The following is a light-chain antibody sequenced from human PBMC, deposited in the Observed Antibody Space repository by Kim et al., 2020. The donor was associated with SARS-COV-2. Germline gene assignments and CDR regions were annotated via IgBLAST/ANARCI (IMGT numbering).Light chain of an antibody. Sequence: DIQMTQSPSSLSASVGDKVTIACRASRNINSYLNWYQHKPGKAPKLLIYGASALQSGVPSRFSGGGFGTDFTLTITSLQPEDFAVYFCQQSFSPFITFGPGTKVDIK. V-gene: IGKV1-39*01. CDR2: GAS. J-gene: IGKJ3*01. CDR3: QQSFSPFIT. CDR1: RNINSY.